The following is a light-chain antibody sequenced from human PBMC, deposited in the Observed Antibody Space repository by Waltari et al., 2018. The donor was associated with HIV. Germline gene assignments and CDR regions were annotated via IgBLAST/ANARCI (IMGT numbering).Light chain of an antibody. V-gene: IGLV2-14*01. Sequence: QSALPQPASVSGSPGQSLTISCPGTSSAAGCYNFVSWYQQHPGKAPKLMIYEVRNRPSGVFNRFSCSKSGNTASLTISGLQSEDEADYYCSSYTSSSTLVFGGGTKLTVL. CDR2: EVR. CDR1: SSAAGCYNF. J-gene: IGLJ2*01. CDR3: SSYTSSSTLV.